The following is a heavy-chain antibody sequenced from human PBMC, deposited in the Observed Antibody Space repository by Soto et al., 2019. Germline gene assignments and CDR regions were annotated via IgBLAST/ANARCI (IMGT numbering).Heavy chain of an antibody. V-gene: IGHV3-23*01. Sequence: EVQLLESGGGLVQPGGSLRLSCAASGFTFSIYPMSWVRQTPEKGLEWVSTIGTTGGDTYYADSVRGRSTISRDDSKNKMYLQMSSLRAEESAVYYCAKSRVDSGRGYFDLWGRGTLVTVSS. CDR3: AKSRVDSGRGYFDL. D-gene: IGHD6-25*01. CDR2: IGTTGGDT. CDR1: GFTFSIYP. J-gene: IGHJ2*01.